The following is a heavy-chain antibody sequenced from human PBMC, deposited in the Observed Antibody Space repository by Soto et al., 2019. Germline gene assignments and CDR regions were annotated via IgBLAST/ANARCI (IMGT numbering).Heavy chain of an antibody. CDR1: GFTFDDYA. Sequence: EVQLVESGGGLVQPGRSLRLSCAASGFTFDDYAMHWVRQAPGKGLEWVSSITWNGVNIGYADSVKGRFTISRDNAKNSLYLQMNSLRAEDTAVYYCAKVAPNSSGHSDYFQHWGQGTLVTVSS. CDR3: AKVAPNSSGHSDYFQH. V-gene: IGHV3-9*01. J-gene: IGHJ1*01. D-gene: IGHD6-19*01. CDR2: ITWNGVNI.